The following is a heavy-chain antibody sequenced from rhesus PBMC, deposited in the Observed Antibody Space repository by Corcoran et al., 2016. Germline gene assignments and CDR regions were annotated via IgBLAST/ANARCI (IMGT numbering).Heavy chain of an antibody. Sequence: QLQLQESGPGLVKPSETLSVTCALSGGSLSSSYWRWIRQAPGKGLEWIGYIYGSGSSTNYNPSLKSRVTLSVDTSKNQLSLKLSSVTTADTAVYYCARDSYTAGTVYFDYWGQGVLVTVSS. CDR2: IYGSGSST. V-gene: IGHV4-169*02. J-gene: IGHJ4*01. CDR1: GGSLSSSY. D-gene: IGHD5-24*01. CDR3: ARDSYTAGTVYFDY.